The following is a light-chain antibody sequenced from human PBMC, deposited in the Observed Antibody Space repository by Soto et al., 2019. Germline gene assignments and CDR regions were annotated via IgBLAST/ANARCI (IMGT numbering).Light chain of an antibody. V-gene: IGKV3-20*01. Sequence: PGESATLSCRVSQFTNGKYVAWYQQRHGLPPRLLVYGASKRAPGIPDRFRGSGSGSEFTLTISAVEPEDFAVYYCHQYGNYGITFGQGTRLEI. CDR2: GAS. CDR1: QFTNGKY. CDR3: HQYGNYGIT. J-gene: IGKJ5*01.